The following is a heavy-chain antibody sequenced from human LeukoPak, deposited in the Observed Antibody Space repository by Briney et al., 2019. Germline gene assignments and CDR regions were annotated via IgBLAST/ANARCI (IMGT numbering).Heavy chain of an antibody. J-gene: IGHJ4*02. CDR2: INPNSGGT. Sequence: GSVKVSCKASGYTFTGYYMHWVRQAPGQGLEWMGWINPNSGGTNYAQKFQGRVTMTRDTSISTAYMELSRLRSDDTAVYYCARVSSFFEVNFDYWGQGTLVTVSS. D-gene: IGHD2/OR15-2a*01. V-gene: IGHV1-2*02. CDR1: GYTFTGYY. CDR3: ARVSSFFEVNFDY.